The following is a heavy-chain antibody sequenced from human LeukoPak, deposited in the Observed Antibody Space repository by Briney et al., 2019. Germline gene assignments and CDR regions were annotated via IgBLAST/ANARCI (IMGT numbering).Heavy chain of an antibody. Sequence: ASVKVSCKASGYTFTSYGISWVRQGPGQGLEWMGWTRTNNGNTNYAQKVQGRVTMTTDTSTSTAYMERRRLRSDDTAVYYCARGLRFMEWFTNDAFDIWGQGTMVTVSS. J-gene: IGHJ3*02. CDR1: GYTFTSYG. D-gene: IGHD3-3*01. CDR3: ARGLRFMEWFTNDAFDI. V-gene: IGHV1-18*01. CDR2: TRTNNGNT.